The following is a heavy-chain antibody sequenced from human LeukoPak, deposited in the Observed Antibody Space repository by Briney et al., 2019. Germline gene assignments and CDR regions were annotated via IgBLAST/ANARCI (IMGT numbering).Heavy chain of an antibody. V-gene: IGHV4-59*06. D-gene: IGHD5-12*01. CDR2: IYYSGST. J-gene: IGHJ4*02. Sequence: SETLSLTCTVSGGSISSYYWSWIRQPAGKGLEWIGYIYYSGSTYYNPSLKSRVTISVDTSKNQFSLKLSSVTAADTAVYYCARGTSGYLFDYWGQGTLVTVSS. CDR1: GGSISSYY. CDR3: ARGTSGYLFDY.